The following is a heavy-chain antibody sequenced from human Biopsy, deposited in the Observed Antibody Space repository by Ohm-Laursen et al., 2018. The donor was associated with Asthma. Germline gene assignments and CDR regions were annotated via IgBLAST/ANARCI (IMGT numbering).Heavy chain of an antibody. V-gene: IGHV1-69*13. CDR3: ARGYSGSDRIVYYYSGLEV. D-gene: IGHD5-12*01. J-gene: IGHJ6*02. CDR1: GDSFSNYA. CDR2: LIPVLGTP. Sequence: SVKVSCKASGDSFSNYAISWVRQAPGQGLEWMGGLIPVLGTPDHAQMFEGRVTITADESTSTAYMELSSLSSEDTAVYYCARGYSGSDRIVYYYSGLEVWGQGTTVPVSS.